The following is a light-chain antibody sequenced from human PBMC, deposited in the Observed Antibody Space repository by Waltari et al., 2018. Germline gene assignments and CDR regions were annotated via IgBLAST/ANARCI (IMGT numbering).Light chain of an antibody. Sequence: IQMTQSPSSRSASGRDRVTITCRASQSISSYLNWDQQKPGKAPKLRIYAASSLQSGVPSRFSGSGSGTDVTLTISSLQPEDFATYYCQQSYSTPYTFGQGTKLEIK. J-gene: IGKJ2*01. CDR1: QSISSY. V-gene: IGKV1-39*01. CDR3: QQSYSTPYT. CDR2: AAS.